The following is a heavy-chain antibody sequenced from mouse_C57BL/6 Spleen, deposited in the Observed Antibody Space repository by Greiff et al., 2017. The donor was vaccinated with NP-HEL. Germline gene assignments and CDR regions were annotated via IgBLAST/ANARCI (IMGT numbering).Heavy chain of an antibody. Sequence: QVQLQQPGAELVKPGASVKLSCKASGYTFTSYWMHWVKQRPGRGLEWIGRIDPNSGGTKYNEKFKSKATLTVDKPSSTAYMQLSSLTSEDSEVYYCARGWLITTVVATPFAYWGQGTLVTVSA. CDR1: GYTFTSYW. CDR3: ARGWLITTVVATPFAY. CDR2: IDPNSGGT. V-gene: IGHV1-72*01. J-gene: IGHJ3*01. D-gene: IGHD1-1*01.